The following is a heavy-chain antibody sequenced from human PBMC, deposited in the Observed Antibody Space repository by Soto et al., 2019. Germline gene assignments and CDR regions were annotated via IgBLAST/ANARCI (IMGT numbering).Heavy chain of an antibody. CDR2: IIPILGIA. D-gene: IGHD6-13*01. V-gene: IGHV1-69*02. CDR3: ATRSHGSGWYGY. J-gene: IGHJ4*02. Sequence: ASVKVSCKASGGTFSSYTISWVRQAPGQGLEWMGRIIPILGIANYAQKFQGRVTITADKSTSTAYMELSSLRSEDTAVYYCATRSHGSGWYGYWGQGTLVTVSS. CDR1: GGTFSSYT.